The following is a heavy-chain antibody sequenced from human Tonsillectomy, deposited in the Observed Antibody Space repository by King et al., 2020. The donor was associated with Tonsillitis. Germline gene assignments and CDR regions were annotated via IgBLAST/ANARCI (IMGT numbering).Heavy chain of an antibody. CDR1: GGSISSYY. D-gene: IGHD4-17*01. CDR2: XYYSGSX. V-gene: IGHV4-59*01. Sequence: VQLQESGPGLVKPSETLSLTCTVSGGSISSYYWSWIRQPPGKGLEWIGXXYYSGSXNYNPSLKSRVTISVDTXTNQFALKLSSVTAADTAVYFCARSMTTVTTPFGHWRQGTLVTVSS. J-gene: IGHJ5*02. CDR3: ARSMTTVTTPFGH.